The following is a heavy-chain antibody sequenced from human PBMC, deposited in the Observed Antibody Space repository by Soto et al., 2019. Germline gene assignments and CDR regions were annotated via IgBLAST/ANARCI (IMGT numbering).Heavy chain of an antibody. Sequence: SETLSLTCTVSGGSISSYYWSWIRQPPGKGLEWIGYIYYSGSTNYNPSLKSRVTISVDTSKNQFSLKLSSVTAADTAVYYCARQDYYYYGMDVWGQGTTVTVSS. J-gene: IGHJ6*02. CDR1: GGSISSYY. V-gene: IGHV4-59*01. CDR3: ARQDYYYYGMDV. CDR2: IYYSGST.